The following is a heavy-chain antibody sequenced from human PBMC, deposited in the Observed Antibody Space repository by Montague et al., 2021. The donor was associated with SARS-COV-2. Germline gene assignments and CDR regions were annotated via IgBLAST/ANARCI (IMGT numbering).Heavy chain of an antibody. CDR3: ARLRDGVVPSPILGVGPYYSYYYMDV. CDR1: GGSFSTYS. D-gene: IGHD3-10*01. J-gene: IGHJ6*03. Sequence: SETLSLTCAVHGGSFSTYSWNWIRQPPGKGLEWIGEINHGGSTKYSPSLKSRLTISADTSKNQFSLKLTSVAAADTAVYYCARLRDGVVPSPILGVGPYYSYYYMDVWGRGTMVTVSS. CDR2: INHGGST. V-gene: IGHV4-34*01.